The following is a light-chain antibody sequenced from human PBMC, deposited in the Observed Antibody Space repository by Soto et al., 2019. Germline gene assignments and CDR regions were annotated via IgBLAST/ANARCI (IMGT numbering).Light chain of an antibody. V-gene: IGKV3-15*01. J-gene: IGKJ1*01. CDR1: HSVRSS. Sequence: EIVMTQSPATLSVSPGERATLSCRASHSVRSSLAWYQQKPGQAPRLLIHGASTRATGIPGRFSGSGSGTEFTLTISSLQPEDFATYYCQQSYSTPRTFGQGTKVDIK. CDR2: GAS. CDR3: QQSYSTPRT.